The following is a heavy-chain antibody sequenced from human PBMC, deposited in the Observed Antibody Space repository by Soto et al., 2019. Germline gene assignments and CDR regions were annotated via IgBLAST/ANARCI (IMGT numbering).Heavy chain of an antibody. CDR1: GFTFSSYA. D-gene: IGHD3-22*01. CDR3: ARDPDYYDSSGYYCLLCYGMDV. J-gene: IGHJ6*02. CDR2: ISYDGSNK. V-gene: IGHV3-30-3*01. Sequence: PGGSLRLSCAASGFTFSSYAMHWVRQAPGKGLEWVAVISYDGSNKYYADSVKGRFTISRDNSKNTLYLQMNSLRAEDTAVYYCARDPDYYDSSGYYCLLCYGMDVWGQGTTVTVSS.